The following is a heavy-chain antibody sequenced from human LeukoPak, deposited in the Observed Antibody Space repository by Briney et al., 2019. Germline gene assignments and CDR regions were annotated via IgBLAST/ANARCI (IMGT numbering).Heavy chain of an antibody. Sequence: PGGSLRLSCVAARVTCRARDLDSVGPAPLQRLEWVGLIRNKADGYTTIYATTVKGRFTISRDDSKNSVYLQMDSLKTEDTAVYYCGDLGSTGTDHWGQGTLVTVSS. CDR2: IRNKADGYTT. V-gene: IGHV3-72*01. J-gene: IGHJ4*02. CDR3: GDLGSTGTDH. D-gene: IGHD4-17*01. CDR1: RVTCRARD.